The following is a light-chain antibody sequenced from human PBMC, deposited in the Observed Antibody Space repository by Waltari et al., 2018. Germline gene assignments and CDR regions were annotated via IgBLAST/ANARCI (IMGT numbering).Light chain of an antibody. V-gene: IGKV4-1*01. Sequence: DIVMTQSPDSLAVSLGERATINCKSSQNVLYSSNNKNYLAWYQQKPGQPPKLLIYWASTRESGVPDRFSGSGSGTDFTLTISSLQAEDVAVYYCQQYHSTPLTFGGGTKVEIK. CDR2: WAS. CDR1: QNVLYSSNNKNY. CDR3: QQYHSTPLT. J-gene: IGKJ4*01.